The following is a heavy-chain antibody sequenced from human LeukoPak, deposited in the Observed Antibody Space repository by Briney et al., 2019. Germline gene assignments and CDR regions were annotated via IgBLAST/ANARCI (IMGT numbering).Heavy chain of an antibody. V-gene: IGHV4-39*01. D-gene: IGHD6-6*01. J-gene: IGHJ4*02. Sequence: SETLSLTCTVSGGSISSSSYYWGWIRQPPGKGLEWIGSIYYSGSTYYNPSLKSRVTISVDTSKNQFSLKLSSVTAADTAVYYCASQMGWQLEYYFDYWGQGTLVTVSS. CDR3: ASQMGWQLEYYFDY. CDR2: IYYSGST. CDR1: GGSISSSSYY.